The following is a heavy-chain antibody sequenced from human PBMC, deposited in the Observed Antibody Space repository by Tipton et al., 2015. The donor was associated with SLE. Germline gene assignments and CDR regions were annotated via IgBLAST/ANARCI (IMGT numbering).Heavy chain of an antibody. D-gene: IGHD2-2*01. V-gene: IGHV4-39*07. J-gene: IGHJ2*01. CDR1: GGSISSSSYY. CDR3: ARDSRLHWYFDL. Sequence: TLSLTCAVYGGSISSSSYYWGWIRQPPGKGLEWIGSIYYSGSTYYNPSLKSRVTISVDTSKNQFSLKLSSVTAADTAVYYCARDSRLHWYFDLWGRGTLVTVSS. CDR2: IYYSGST.